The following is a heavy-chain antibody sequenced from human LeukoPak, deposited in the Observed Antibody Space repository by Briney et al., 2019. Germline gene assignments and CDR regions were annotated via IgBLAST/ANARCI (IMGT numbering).Heavy chain of an antibody. Sequence: PGGSLILSFSASGFTFSDYYMSWIRQAPGKGLEWVSYISSGGSTIYYADSVRGRFTISRDNAKNSLYLQMNSLRAEDTAVYYCARDYRDSSSWYYAFDIWGQGTMVTVSS. CDR2: ISSGGSTI. V-gene: IGHV3-11*01. CDR3: ARDYRDSSSWYYAFDI. D-gene: IGHD6-13*01. J-gene: IGHJ3*02. CDR1: GFTFSDYY.